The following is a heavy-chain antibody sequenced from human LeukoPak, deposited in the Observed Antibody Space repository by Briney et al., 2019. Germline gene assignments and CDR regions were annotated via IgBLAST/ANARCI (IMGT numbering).Heavy chain of an antibody. CDR3: ARAFTHGSPIDY. D-gene: IGHD5-24*01. CDR1: GYTFTGYY. CDR2: MNPNSGNT. J-gene: IGHJ4*02. V-gene: IGHV1-8*02. Sequence: ASVKVSCKASGYTFTGYYMHWVRQATGQGLEWMGWMNPNSGNTGYAQKFQGRVTMTRDMSTSIVYMELSSLRSEDTAVYYCARAFTHGSPIDYWGQGTLVTVSS.